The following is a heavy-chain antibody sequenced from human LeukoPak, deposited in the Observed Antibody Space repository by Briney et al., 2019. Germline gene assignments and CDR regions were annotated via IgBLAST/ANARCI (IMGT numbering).Heavy chain of an antibody. D-gene: IGHD4-17*01. J-gene: IGHJ4*02. Sequence: GGSLRLSCAASGFPFTIYAMSWVRQAPGKGPEWVSGISESGGSTYYVDSVKGRFTISRDNSKNTVYLQMNSLRAEDTAIYYCAEGGVRPVTTGDYWGEGTLVTVSS. CDR3: AEGGVRPVTTGDY. CDR2: ISESGGST. V-gene: IGHV3-23*01. CDR1: GFPFTIYA.